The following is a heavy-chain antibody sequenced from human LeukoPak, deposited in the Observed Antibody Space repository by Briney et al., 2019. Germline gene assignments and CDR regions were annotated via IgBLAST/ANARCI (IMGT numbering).Heavy chain of an antibody. V-gene: IGHV4-59*08. CDR1: GCSFSSYY. CDR2: IYYSGST. D-gene: IGHD6-13*01. CDR3: ARPTAAGKPGYDAFDI. Sequence: SETLSLTCAVSGCSFSSYYWSWIRQPPGKGLEWIGYIYYSGSTNYNPSLKSRVTISVDTSKNQFSLKLSSVTAADTAVYYCARPTAAGKPGYDAFDIWGQGTMVTVSS. J-gene: IGHJ3*02.